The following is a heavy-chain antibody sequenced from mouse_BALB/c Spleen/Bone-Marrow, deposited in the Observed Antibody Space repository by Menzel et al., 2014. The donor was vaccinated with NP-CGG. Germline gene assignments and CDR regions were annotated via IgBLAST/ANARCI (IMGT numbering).Heavy chain of an antibody. CDR3: APYDCYYFYY. V-gene: IGHV3-8*02. CDR2: ISYSGST. D-gene: IGHD2-14*01. Sequence: EVMLVESGPSLVKPSQTLSLTCSVTGDSIXSGYWNWIRKFPGNKLEYMGYISYSGSTYYNPSLKSRISITRDTSKNXYYLHLNSVTTEDTATYYCAPYDCYYFYYWGQGTPLTVSS. CDR1: GDSIXSGY. J-gene: IGHJ2*01.